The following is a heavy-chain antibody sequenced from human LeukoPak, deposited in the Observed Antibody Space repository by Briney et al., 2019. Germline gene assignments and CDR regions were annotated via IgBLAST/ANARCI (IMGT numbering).Heavy chain of an antibody. CDR2: ISSSGSTI. Sequence: PGGSLRLSCAASGFTFNSYEMNWVRQAPGKGLEWVSYISSSGSTIYYADSVKGRFTISRDNAKNSLYLQMNSLRAEDTAVYYCARDPGTAMVTVSGPNWFDPWGQGTLVTVSS. J-gene: IGHJ5*02. CDR1: GFTFNSYE. CDR3: ARDPGTAMVTVSGPNWFDP. D-gene: IGHD5-18*01. V-gene: IGHV3-48*03.